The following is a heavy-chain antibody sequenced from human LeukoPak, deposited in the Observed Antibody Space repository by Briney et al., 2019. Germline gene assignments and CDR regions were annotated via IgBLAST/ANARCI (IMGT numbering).Heavy chain of an antibody. J-gene: IGHJ4*02. CDR2: ISRSGSTI. D-gene: IGHD7-27*01. V-gene: IGHV3-48*03. CDR1: GFTFSTYE. Sequence: GGSERLSCAASGFTFSTYEMNWVRQAPGKGLEWVSYISRSGSTIYYADSVKGRCTISRDNAKNSLYLQMNSLRAEDTAVYYCAREGTGDMFDYWGQGTLVTVSS. CDR3: AREGTGDMFDY.